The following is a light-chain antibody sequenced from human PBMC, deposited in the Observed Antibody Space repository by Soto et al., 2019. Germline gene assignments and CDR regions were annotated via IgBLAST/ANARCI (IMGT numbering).Light chain of an antibody. V-gene: IGKV3-20*01. J-gene: IGKJ1*01. Sequence: ELVLTQSPGTLSLSPGERATLSCRASQSVSSNYLAWYQLRPGQAPRLLIYGASSRPTGIPDRFSGSGSGTGLTITISRLEPEDFAVYVCQHYGSSLWTFGQGTKVDI. CDR1: QSVSSNY. CDR3: QHYGSSLWT. CDR2: GAS.